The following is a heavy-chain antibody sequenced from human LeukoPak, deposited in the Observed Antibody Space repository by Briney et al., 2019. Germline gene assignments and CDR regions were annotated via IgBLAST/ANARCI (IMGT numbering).Heavy chain of an antibody. D-gene: IGHD4-23*01. CDR1: GYTFTSYD. CDR2: MNPNSGNT. J-gene: IGHJ5*02. Sequence: GASVKVSCKASGYTFTSYDINWVRQATGLGPGWMGWMNPNSGNTGYAQKFQGRVTMTRNTPISTAYLELSSLTSEDTAVYYCARGPNKYDGGNSGSAWFDPWGQGSLVTVSS. V-gene: IGHV1-8*01. CDR3: ARGPNKYDGGNSGSAWFDP.